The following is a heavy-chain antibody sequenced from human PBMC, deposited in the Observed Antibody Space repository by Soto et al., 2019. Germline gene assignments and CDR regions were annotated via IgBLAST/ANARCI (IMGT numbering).Heavy chain of an antibody. CDR2: IYYSGYT. CDR1: GGSMSSFY. V-gene: IGHV4-59*08. CDR3: ATHRYGYFDY. D-gene: IGHD3-10*01. J-gene: IGHJ4*02. Sequence: SETLSLTCTVSGGSMSSFYWSWIRQPPGKGLEYIGSIYYSGYTNYSPSLKSRVTISIDTSKNQSSLKLSSVTAADTAVYYCATHRYGYFDYWGQGTLVTVSS.